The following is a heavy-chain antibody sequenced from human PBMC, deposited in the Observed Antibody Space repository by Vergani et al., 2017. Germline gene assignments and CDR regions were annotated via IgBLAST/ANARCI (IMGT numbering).Heavy chain of an antibody. CDR3: ATKSCGTPGCQIGYFRE. J-gene: IGHJ1*01. CDR2: IRYDGSNK. CDR1: GFTFSSYG. V-gene: IGHV3-30*02. D-gene: IGHD1-1*01. Sequence: QVQLVESGGGVVQPGGSLSLSCAASGFTFSSYGMHWVRQAQGKGLEWVAFIRYDGSNKYYADSVKGRFTISRDNSKSTLYLQMNSLRTEDTAVYYCATKSCGTPGCQIGYFREWGQGTLVTVSS.